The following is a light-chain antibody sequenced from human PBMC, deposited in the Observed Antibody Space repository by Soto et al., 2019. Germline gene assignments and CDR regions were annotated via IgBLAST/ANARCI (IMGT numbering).Light chain of an antibody. V-gene: IGLV2-8*01. CDR1: SGDVGGHNF. Sequence: QSALTQPPSASGSPGQSVTISCTGTSGDVGGHNFVSWYQFHPGKAPKLIIYEVSKRPSGVPNRFSGSKSDNSVSLTVSGLKAEDEADYFCSSYAGTNKVFGGGTKLTVL. CDR2: EVS. CDR3: SSYAGTNKV. J-gene: IGLJ3*02.